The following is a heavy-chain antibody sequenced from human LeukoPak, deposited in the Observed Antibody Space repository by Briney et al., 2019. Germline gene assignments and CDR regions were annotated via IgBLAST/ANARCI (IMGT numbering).Heavy chain of an antibody. CDR3: ASDRNGVAYCGGDCYSNY. J-gene: IGHJ4*02. V-gene: IGHV3-7*01. CDR2: IKQDGSEK. CDR1: GFTFSSYW. D-gene: IGHD2-21*02. Sequence: GGSLRLSCAASGFTFSSYWMSWVRQAPGKGLEWVANIKQDGSEKYYVDSVKGRFTISRDNAKNSLYLQMNSLRAEDTAVYYCASDRNGVAYCGGDCYSNYWGQGTLVTVSS.